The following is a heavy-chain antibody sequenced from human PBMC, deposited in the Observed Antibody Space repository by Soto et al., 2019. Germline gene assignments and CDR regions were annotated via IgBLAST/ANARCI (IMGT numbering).Heavy chain of an antibody. J-gene: IGHJ4*02. CDR2: INAYNGNT. Sequence: GASVKVSSKASGYTFTSYGISWVRQAPGQGLEWMGWINAYNGNTNYAQKFQGRVTMTTNTSISTAYMGLSSLSSEDMAVYYCARRGYSGYDLPYWGQGTLVTVSS. CDR1: GYTFTSYG. V-gene: IGHV1-18*03. CDR3: ARRGYSGYDLPY. D-gene: IGHD5-12*01.